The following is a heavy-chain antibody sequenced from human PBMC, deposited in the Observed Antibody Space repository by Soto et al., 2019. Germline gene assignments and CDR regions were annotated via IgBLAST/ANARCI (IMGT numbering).Heavy chain of an antibody. J-gene: IGHJ4*02. CDR3: ANSPSYSGWYFDY. D-gene: IGHD6-19*01. V-gene: IGHV3-23*01. CDR1: GFTFSSYA. Sequence: GGSLRLSCAASGFTFSSYAMSWVRQAPGKGLEWVSAISGSGGSTYYADSVKGRFTISRDNSKNTLYLQMNSLRAEDKAVYYCANSPSYSGWYFDYWGQGTLVTVSS. CDR2: ISGSGGST.